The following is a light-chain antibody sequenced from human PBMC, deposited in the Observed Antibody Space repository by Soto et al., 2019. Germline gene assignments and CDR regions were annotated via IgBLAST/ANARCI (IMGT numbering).Light chain of an antibody. CDR2: EVS. CDR1: SSDVGAYNY. J-gene: IGLJ2*01. V-gene: IGLV2-8*01. CDR3: SSSVGNNLGV. Sequence: QSVLTQPPSASGSPGQSVTISCTGTSSDVGAYNYVSWYQQHPGKAPKLIIYEVSKRPSGVPDRFSGSKSGNTASLTVSGLQAEDEADYYCSSSVGNNLGVFGGGTKLTVL.